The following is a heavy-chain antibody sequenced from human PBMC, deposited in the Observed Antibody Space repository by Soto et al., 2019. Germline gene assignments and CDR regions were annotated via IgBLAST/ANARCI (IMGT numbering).Heavy chain of an antibody. CDR2: ISNNGGSA. Sequence: GGSLRLSCAASGFTFSNSAMNWVRQAPGKGLEWVSLISNNGGSASHADSVQGRFIISRDNSKNTLYLQMNSLRAEDTAVYYCAKDSRGMVKGYYFDYWGQGTLVTVSS. J-gene: IGHJ4*02. D-gene: IGHD5-18*01. CDR1: GFTFSNSA. CDR3: AKDSRGMVKGYYFDY. V-gene: IGHV3-23*01.